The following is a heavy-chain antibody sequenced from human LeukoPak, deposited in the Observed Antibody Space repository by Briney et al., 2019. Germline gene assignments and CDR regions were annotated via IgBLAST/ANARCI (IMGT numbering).Heavy chain of an antibody. D-gene: IGHD3-22*01. V-gene: IGHV3-23*01. CDR2: ISGSGGST. Sequence: PGGSLRLSCAASGFTFDDYGMSWVRQAPGKGLEWVSSISGSGGSTYYADSVKGRFTISRDSSENTLYLQMSSLRAEDTAVYYCAKDRGRYYDSSGYYWGYYFDSWGQGILVTVST. CDR3: AKDRGRYYDSSGYYWGYYFDS. CDR1: GFTFDDYG. J-gene: IGHJ4*02.